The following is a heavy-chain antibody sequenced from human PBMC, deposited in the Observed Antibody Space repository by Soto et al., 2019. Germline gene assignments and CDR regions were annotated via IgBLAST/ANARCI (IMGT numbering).Heavy chain of an antibody. V-gene: IGHV3-23*01. CDR2: ISGSGGST. Sequence: PGGSLRLSCAASGFTFSSYAMSWVRQAPGKGLEWVPAISGSGGSTYYADSVKGRFTISRDNSKNTLYLQMNSLRAEDTAVYYCAKDGDIVVVVAAADAFDIWGQRTTVTVSS. D-gene: IGHD2-15*01. CDR3: AKDGDIVVVVAAADAFDI. CDR1: GFTFSSYA. J-gene: IGHJ3*02.